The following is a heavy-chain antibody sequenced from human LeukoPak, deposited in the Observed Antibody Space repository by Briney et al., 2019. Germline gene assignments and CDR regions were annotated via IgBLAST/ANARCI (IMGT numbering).Heavy chain of an antibody. CDR3: ARDSPYYDFWSGWGNWFDP. V-gene: IGHV4-39*07. J-gene: IGHJ5*02. CDR2: INYSGST. Sequence: TSETLSLTCTVSGGSISSSSYYWGWVRQPPGKGLEWIGSINYSGSTYYNPSLKSRVTISVDTSKNQFSLKLSSVTAADTAVYYCARDSPYYDFWSGWGNWFDPWGQGTLVTVSS. D-gene: IGHD3-3*01. CDR1: GGSISSSSYY.